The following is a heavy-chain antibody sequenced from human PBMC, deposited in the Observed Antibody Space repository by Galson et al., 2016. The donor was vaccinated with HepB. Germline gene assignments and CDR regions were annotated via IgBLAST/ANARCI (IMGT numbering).Heavy chain of an antibody. CDR2: ITWNGDTK. CDR3: AKESDSIAASDTLDF. CDR1: GFTFDDYA. J-gene: IGHJ4*02. D-gene: IGHD6-13*01. Sequence: SLRLSCAASGFTFDDYAMHWVRQAPGKGLEWVSGITWNGDTKAYADSVKGRFTISRDNAKNSLYLQMDSLRPEDTAVYSCAKESDSIAASDTLDFWGQGSLVTVSS. V-gene: IGHV3-9*01.